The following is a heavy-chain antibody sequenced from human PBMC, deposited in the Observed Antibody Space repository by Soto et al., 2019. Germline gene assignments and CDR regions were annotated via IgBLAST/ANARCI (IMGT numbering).Heavy chain of an antibody. CDR1: GYTFTSYA. CDR2: INAGNGNT. V-gene: IGHV1-3*01. CDR3: ARGTGYSNSTIDH. D-gene: IGHD6-13*01. J-gene: IGHJ4*02. Sequence: QVQLVQSGAEVKKPGASVKVSCKASGYTFTSYAMHWVRQAPGQRLEWMGWINAGNGNTKYSQKFQGRVTITRDTXAGTAYMELSSLRSEDTAVYYCARGTGYSNSTIDHWGQGTLVTVSS.